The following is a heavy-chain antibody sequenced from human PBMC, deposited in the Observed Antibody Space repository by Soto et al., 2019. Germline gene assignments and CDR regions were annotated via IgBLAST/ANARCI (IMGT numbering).Heavy chain of an antibody. CDR3: ARGYCSGTSCYRRPHNCFDP. D-gene: IGHD2-2*01. CDR2: IIPIFGTA. V-gene: IGHV1-69*01. Sequence: QVQLVQSGAEVKKPGSSVKVSCKASGGTFSSYAISWVRQAPGQGLEWMGGIIPIFGTANYAQKFQGRVTITADESTSTAYRGLSSLRSEDTAVYYCARGYCSGTSCYRRPHNCFDPWGQGTLVTVSS. CDR1: GGTFSSYA. J-gene: IGHJ5*02.